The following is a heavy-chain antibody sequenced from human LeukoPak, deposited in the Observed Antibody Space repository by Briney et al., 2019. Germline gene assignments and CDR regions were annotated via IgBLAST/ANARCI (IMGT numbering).Heavy chain of an antibody. CDR1: GLTFSSYE. CDR3: ARAYYDILTGYPVDYFDY. J-gene: IGHJ4*02. Sequence: GGSLRLSCAASGLTFSSYEMNWVRQAPGKGLEWVSYISSSGSTIYYADSVKGRFTISRDNAKNSLYLQMNSLRAEDTAVYYCARAYYDILTGYPVDYFDYWGQGTLVTVSS. V-gene: IGHV3-48*03. D-gene: IGHD3-9*01. CDR2: ISSSGSTI.